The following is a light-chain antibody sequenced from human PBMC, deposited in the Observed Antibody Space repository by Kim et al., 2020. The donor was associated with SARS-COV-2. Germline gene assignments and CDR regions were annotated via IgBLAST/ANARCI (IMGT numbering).Light chain of an antibody. CDR1: SSNIGRST. Sequence: QSVLTQPPSASGTPGQRVTISCSGGSSNIGRSTVAWYQQPPGTAPKLLMFDNDQRPSGVPDRFSGSKSGTSASLAISGLQSEDEADYYCAAWDYSLNGPVFGGGTQLTVL. CDR3: AAWDYSLNGPV. CDR2: DND. V-gene: IGLV1-44*01. J-gene: IGLJ3*02.